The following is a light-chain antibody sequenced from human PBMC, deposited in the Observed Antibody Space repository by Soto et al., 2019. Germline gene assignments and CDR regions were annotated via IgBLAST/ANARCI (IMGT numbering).Light chain of an antibody. CDR3: QQLNSYLSIA. V-gene: IGKV1-5*01. Sequence: YRVTITCRASQSISSWLSWYQHKPGKAPKLLIYDSSSLESGVPSSFSGSGSGTDFPLTISRLQPEDFAPYYCQQLNSYLSIAFGQGTRLEI. CDR1: QSISSW. J-gene: IGKJ5*01. CDR2: DSS.